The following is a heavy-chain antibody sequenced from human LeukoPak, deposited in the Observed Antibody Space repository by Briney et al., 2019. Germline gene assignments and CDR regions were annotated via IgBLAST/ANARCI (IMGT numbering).Heavy chain of an antibody. CDR1: GFTFSSYA. V-gene: IGHV3-23*01. J-gene: IGHJ4*02. CDR2: ISGSGGST. CDR3: AKDTYVCGSYRYGYFDY. Sequence: GGSLRLSCAASGFTFSSYAMSWVHQAPGKGLEWVSAISGSGGSTYYADSVKGRFTISRDNSKNTLYLQMNSLRAEDTAVYYCAKDTYVCGSYRYGYFDYWGQGTLVTVSS. D-gene: IGHD3-16*02.